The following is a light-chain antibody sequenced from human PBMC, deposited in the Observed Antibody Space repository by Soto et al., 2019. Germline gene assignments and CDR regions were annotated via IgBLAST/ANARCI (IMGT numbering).Light chain of an antibody. CDR1: SSDVGGYNY. CDR2: DVS. CDR3: SSYTSSSSYV. V-gene: IGLV2-14*01. Sequence: ALTQPASVSGSPGQSMTISCTGTSSDVGGYNYVSWYQQHPGKAPKLMIYDVSNRPSGVSNRFSGSKSGNTASLTISGLQAEDEADYYCSSYTSSSSYVFGTGTKVTVL. J-gene: IGLJ1*01.